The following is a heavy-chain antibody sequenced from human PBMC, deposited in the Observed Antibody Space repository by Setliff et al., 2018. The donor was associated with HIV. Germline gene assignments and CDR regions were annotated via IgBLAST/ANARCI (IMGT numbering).Heavy chain of an antibody. CDR3: ARDVSWRVRTYIDY. J-gene: IGHJ4*02. Sequence: PGGSLRLSCDASGFTCSTYSMNWVRQAPGKGLEWVASISSSSRSKYYADSVKGRFTISRDNAKNSLYLQMNSLTAEDTAVYYCARDVSWRVRTYIDYWGQGALVTVSS. V-gene: IGHV3-21*01. CDR1: GFTCSTYS. D-gene: IGHD3-3*01. CDR2: ISSSSRSK.